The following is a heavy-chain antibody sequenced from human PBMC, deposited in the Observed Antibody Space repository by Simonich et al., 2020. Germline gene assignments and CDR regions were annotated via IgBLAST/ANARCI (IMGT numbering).Heavy chain of an antibody. Sequence: EVQLVESGGGLVQPGGSLRLSCAASGFTFSSYWMSWVRQAPGKGQERVANIKQDGSEKYYVDSVKGRFTISRDNAKNSLYLQMNSLRAEDTAVYYCARFRGRYFDWLFDYWGQGTLVTVSS. CDR1: GFTFSSYW. D-gene: IGHD3-9*01. CDR2: IKQDGSEK. V-gene: IGHV3-7*01. J-gene: IGHJ4*02. CDR3: ARFRGRYFDWLFDY.